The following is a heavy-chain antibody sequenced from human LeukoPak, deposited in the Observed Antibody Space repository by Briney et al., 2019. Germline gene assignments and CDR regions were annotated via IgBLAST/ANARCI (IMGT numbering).Heavy chain of an antibody. CDR1: GYTFTSYG. CDR2: IGAYNGNT. J-gene: IGHJ6*03. V-gene: IGHV1-18*01. D-gene: IGHD3-3*01. CDR3: ARPTGFLEWSYYYYMDV. Sequence: ASVKVSCKASGYTFTSYGISWVRQAPGQGLEWMGWIGAYNGNTNYAQKLQGRVTMTTDTSTSTAYMELRSLRSDDTAVYYCARPTGFLEWSYYYYMDVWGKGTTVTVSS.